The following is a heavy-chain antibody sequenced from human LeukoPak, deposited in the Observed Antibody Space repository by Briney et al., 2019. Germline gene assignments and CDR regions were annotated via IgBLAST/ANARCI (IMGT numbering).Heavy chain of an antibody. V-gene: IGHV5-51*01. CDR2: IYPGDSDT. Sequence: GESLKISCKDSGYIFTNFWIAWVRQLPGKGLEWMGIIYPGDSDTRYSPSFQGQVTISADKSISTAYLQWSSRKASDTAMYYCARLGGGLDYWGQGTLVTVSS. CDR1: GYIFTNFW. D-gene: IGHD3-16*01. CDR3: ARLGGGLDY. J-gene: IGHJ4*02.